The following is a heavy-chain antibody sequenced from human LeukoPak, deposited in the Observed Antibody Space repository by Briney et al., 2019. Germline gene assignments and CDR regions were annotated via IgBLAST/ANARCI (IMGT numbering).Heavy chain of an antibody. V-gene: IGHV1-18*01. CDR2: ISAYNGNT. CDR3: ARASIRNYGSGSYYSSD. D-gene: IGHD3-10*01. Sequence: ASVKVSCKASGYTFTSYGISWVRQAPGQGLEWMGWISAYNGNTNYAQKLQGRVTMTTDTSTSTAYMELRSLRSDDTAVYYCARASIRNYGSGSYYSSDWGQGTLVTVAS. CDR1: GYTFTSYG. J-gene: IGHJ4*02.